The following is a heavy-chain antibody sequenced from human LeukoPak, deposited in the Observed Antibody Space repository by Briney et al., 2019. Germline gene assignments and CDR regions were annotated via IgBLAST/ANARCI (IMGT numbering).Heavy chain of an antibody. D-gene: IGHD3-22*01. CDR2: FDPEDGET. J-gene: IGHJ5*02. Sequence: ASVKVSCKVSGYTLTELSMHWVRQAPGKGLEWMGGFDPEDGETIYAQKFQGRVTMTEDTSTDTAYMELSSLRSEDTAVYYCATDRAHLHRSYDSSGYKPGWFDPWGQGTLVTVSS. V-gene: IGHV1-24*01. CDR1: GYTLTELS. CDR3: ATDRAHLHRSYDSSGYKPGWFDP.